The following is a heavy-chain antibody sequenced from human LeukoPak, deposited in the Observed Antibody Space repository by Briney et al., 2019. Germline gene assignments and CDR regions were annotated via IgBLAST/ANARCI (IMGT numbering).Heavy chain of an antibody. J-gene: IGHJ4*02. CDR2: ISSSSSYI. V-gene: IGHV3-21*01. D-gene: IGHD3-10*01. CDR1: GFTFSSYS. Sequence: PGGSLRLSCAASGFTFSSYSMNWVRQAPGKGLEWVSSISSSSSYIYYADSVKGRFTISRDNAKNSLYLQMNSLRAEDTAVYYCARLGRFGDPRAFDYWGQGTLDTVSS. CDR3: ARLGRFGDPRAFDY.